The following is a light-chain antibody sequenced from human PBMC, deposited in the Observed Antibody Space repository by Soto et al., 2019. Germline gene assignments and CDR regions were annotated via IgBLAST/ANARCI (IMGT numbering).Light chain of an antibody. J-gene: IGKJ4*01. CDR3: QPYNNWPLT. CDR2: AAS. Sequence: AIRMTQSPSSLSASTGDRVTITCRASQGISSYLAWYQQKPGKAPKLLIYAASTRATGVPTRFSGSRSGAEFTLTINSLQSEDFAVYYCQPYNNWPLTFGGGTKV. V-gene: IGKV1-8*01. CDR1: QGISSY.